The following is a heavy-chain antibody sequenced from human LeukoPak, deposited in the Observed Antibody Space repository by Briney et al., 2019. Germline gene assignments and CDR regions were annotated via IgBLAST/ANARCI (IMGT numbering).Heavy chain of an antibody. CDR1: GFFFSSFN. Sequence: GGSLRLSCEASGFFFSSFNMNWVRRAPGKGLEWVSYISADTRTSYYADSVKGRFTVSRDNARNSLSLQINSLRADDTAIYYCARDPVAYSYGTHWYFDLWGRGALVTVSS. J-gene: IGHJ2*01. CDR2: ISADTRTS. D-gene: IGHD5-18*01. CDR3: ARDPVAYSYGTHWYFDL. V-gene: IGHV3-48*04.